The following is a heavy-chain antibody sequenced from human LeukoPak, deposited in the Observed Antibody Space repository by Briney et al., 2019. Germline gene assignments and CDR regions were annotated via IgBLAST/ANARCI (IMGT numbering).Heavy chain of an antibody. J-gene: IGHJ4*02. CDR3: ARAPPTIGIDY. Sequence: GGSLRLSCGVSGFSFSIYTLHWVRQAPGKGLEWVAVIAKDGSNTNYVDSVKGRFTISRDNSKNTLYLQMNSLRVDDTGVYYCARAPPTIGIDYWGQGTLVIVSS. D-gene: IGHD1-1*01. CDR1: GFSFSIYT. CDR2: IAKDGSNT. V-gene: IGHV3-30*04.